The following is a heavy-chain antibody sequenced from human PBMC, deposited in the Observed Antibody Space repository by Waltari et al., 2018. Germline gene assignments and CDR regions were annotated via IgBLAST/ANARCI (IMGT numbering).Heavy chain of an antibody. D-gene: IGHD3-3*02. J-gene: IGHJ4*02. CDR1: GVTVCSSY. CDR2: LSAGGDT. CDR3: AKGTIFAGALDY. Sequence: EVHLVETGGGLIQPGGSLRLSCSVSGVTVCSSYMSWVRQAPGKGLEWVSYLSAGGDTYFAGSLQGRVTISRDDSKNSLFLQMNSLSAADTAVYYCAKGTIFAGALDYWGQGALVTVSS. V-gene: IGHV3-53*02.